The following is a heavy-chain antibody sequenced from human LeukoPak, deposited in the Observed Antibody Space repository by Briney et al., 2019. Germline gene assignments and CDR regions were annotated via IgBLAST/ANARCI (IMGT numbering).Heavy chain of an antibody. CDR1: GFTVSSNY. V-gene: IGHV3-66*02. J-gene: IGHJ4*02. CDR2: IYSGGST. D-gene: IGHD3-9*01. CDR3: ARDRSQLRYFDWFLDY. Sequence: GGSLRLSCAASGFTVSSNYMNWVRQAPGKGLEWVSVIYSGGSTYYADSVKGRLTISRDNSKNTLFLQMNSLRAEDTAVYYCARDRSQLRYFDWFLDYWGQGTLVTVSS.